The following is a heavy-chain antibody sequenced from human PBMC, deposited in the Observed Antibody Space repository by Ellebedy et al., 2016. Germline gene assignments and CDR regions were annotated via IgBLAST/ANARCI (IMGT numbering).Heavy chain of an antibody. CDR1: GDSIRSGYY. J-gene: IGHJ4*02. V-gene: IGHV4-38-2*02. Sequence: SETLSLTXTVSGDSIRSGYYWGWVRQPPGKGLEWIATIYHTGSTYYNPSLKSRVTISVDTSKNQFSLKLNSVTAADTAVYYCARKDGDYWGQGTQVTVSS. CDR3: ARKDGDY. CDR2: IYHTGST. D-gene: IGHD2/OR15-2a*01.